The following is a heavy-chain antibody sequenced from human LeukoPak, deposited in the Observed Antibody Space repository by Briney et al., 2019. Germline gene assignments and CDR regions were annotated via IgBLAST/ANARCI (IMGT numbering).Heavy chain of an antibody. V-gene: IGHV4-4*07. CDR2: IYTTGST. CDR1: VGSISRFY. CDR3: ARDRPPYYYGSGSFFDF. Sequence: SETLSLTCTVSVGSISRFYWSWIRQPAGKGLEWIGHIYTTGSTKYNPSLKSRVTMSVDTSRNQLSLKLSSVTAADTAVYYCARDRPPYYYGSGSFFDFWGQGALVTVSS. D-gene: IGHD3-10*01. J-gene: IGHJ4*02.